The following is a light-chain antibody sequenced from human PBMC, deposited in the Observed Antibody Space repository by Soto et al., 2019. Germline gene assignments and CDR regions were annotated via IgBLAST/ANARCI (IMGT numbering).Light chain of an antibody. CDR1: QSVSSSY. V-gene: IGKV3-11*01. CDR3: QQRSNWPPVFT. Sequence: PGERVTLSCRASQSVSSSYLTWYQQKPGQAPRLLIYGASNRATGIPARFSGSGSGTDFTLIISSLEPEDSAVYYCQQRSNWPPVFTFGQGTRLEIK. J-gene: IGKJ5*01. CDR2: GAS.